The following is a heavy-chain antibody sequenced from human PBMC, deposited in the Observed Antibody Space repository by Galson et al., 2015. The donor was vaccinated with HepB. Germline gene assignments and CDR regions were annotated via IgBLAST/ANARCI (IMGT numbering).Heavy chain of an antibody. CDR3: AKDRQLVFDS. D-gene: IGHD1-1*01. V-gene: IGHV3-23*01. J-gene: IGHJ4*02. CDR1: GFTFNTYA. Sequence: SLRLSCAASGFTFNTYAMNWVRHAPGKGLEWVSSISGSGTSTFYADSVKGRFTISRDNSKNTLSLQMNSLRGEDTAVYYCAKDRQLVFDSWGQGTLVTVSS. CDR2: ISGSGTST.